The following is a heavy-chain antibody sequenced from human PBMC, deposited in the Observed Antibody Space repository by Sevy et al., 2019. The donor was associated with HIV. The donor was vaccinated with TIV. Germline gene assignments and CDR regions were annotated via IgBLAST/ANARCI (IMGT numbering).Heavy chain of an antibody. J-gene: IGHJ6*02. Sequence: ASVKVSCKASRYTFTDYYVHWVRQAPGQGLEWMGWINPNDGVTKYAQRFQGRFTMTRDTSISTAYMELNRLTPDDTAVYYCGRLTTMPTSDEYCRDVWGQGTTVTVSS. CDR3: GRLTTMPTSDEYCRDV. CDR2: INPNDGVT. CDR1: RYTFTDYY. V-gene: IGHV1-2*02. D-gene: IGHD4-17*01.